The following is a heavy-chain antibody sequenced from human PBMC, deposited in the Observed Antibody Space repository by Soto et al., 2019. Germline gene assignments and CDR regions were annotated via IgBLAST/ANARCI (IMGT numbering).Heavy chain of an antibody. CDR1: GGSISSSSYY. J-gene: IGHJ4*02. V-gene: IGHV4-39*01. CDR2: IYYSGST. CDR3: ARPGDSSGWYGVYFDY. D-gene: IGHD6-19*01. Sequence: QLQLQESGPGLVKPSETLSLTCTVSGGSISSSSYYWGWIRQPPGKGLEWIGSIYYSGSTYYNPSLKSRVTLSVDTSKNQFSLKLSSVTAADTAVYYWARPGDSSGWYGVYFDYWGQGTLVTVSS.